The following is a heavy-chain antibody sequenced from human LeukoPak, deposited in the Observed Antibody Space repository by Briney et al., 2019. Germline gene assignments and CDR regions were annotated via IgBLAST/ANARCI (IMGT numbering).Heavy chain of an antibody. D-gene: IGHD6-13*01. CDR2: IYRAGDT. CDR1: GFTLSTYD. CDR3: AREMSGSNDALDI. J-gene: IGHJ3*02. Sequence: PGGSLRLFCAASGFTLSTYDMHWVRQPTGEGLEWVSIIYRAGDTYYPGSVKGRFTISRHHAKNPLYLQMNSLRAEDTAVYYCAREMSGSNDALDIWGQETMVTVSS. V-gene: IGHV3-13*01.